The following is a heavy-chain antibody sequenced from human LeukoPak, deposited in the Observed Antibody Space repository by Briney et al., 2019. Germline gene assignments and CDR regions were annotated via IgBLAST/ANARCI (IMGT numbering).Heavy chain of an antibody. Sequence: GASLRLSCAASGFTFSSYAMSWVRQAPGKGLEWVSAISGSGGSTYYADSVKGRFTISRDNSKNTLYLQMNSLRAEDTAVYYCAKDTFGLSGARFDYWGQGTLVTVSS. CDR3: AKDTFGLSGARFDY. J-gene: IGHJ4*02. CDR2: ISGSGGST. CDR1: GFTFSSYA. V-gene: IGHV3-23*01. D-gene: IGHD3-16*01.